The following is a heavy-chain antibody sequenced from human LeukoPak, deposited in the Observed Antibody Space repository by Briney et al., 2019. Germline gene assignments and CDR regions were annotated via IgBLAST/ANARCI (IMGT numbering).Heavy chain of an antibody. CDR3: TTGIRGD. CDR1: GFIVTNAW. V-gene: IGHV3-15*07. Sequence: GGSLRLSCAASGFIVTNAWMNWVRQAPEKGLEWVGRIQSKTDGGKTDYAAPVKGRFTISRDDSKNTLYLQMNSLKTEDTAIYYCTTGIRGDWGQGTLVTVSS. J-gene: IGHJ4*02. CDR2: IQSKTDGGKT. D-gene: IGHD3-3*02.